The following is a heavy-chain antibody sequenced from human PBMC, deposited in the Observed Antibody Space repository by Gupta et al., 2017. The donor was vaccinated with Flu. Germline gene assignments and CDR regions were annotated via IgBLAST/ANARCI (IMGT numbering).Heavy chain of an antibody. J-gene: IGHJ5*01. CDR3: ARDGDTDKVGWFDS. D-gene: IGHD5-18*01. CDR2: MSRSGSTI. CDR1: SDYF. V-gene: IGHV3-11*01. Sequence: SDYFMSWIRQAPGKGLEWVSYMSRSGSTIYYADSVKGRFTISRDNDNNSLYLQMNSLRAEDTAVYYCARDGDTDKVGWFDSWGQGTLVTVSS.